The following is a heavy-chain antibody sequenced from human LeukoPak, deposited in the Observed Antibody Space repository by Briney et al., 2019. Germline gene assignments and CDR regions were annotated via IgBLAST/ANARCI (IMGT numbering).Heavy chain of an antibody. D-gene: IGHD6-6*01. J-gene: IGHJ5*02. CDR2: IYPGDSDT. Sequence: GESLKISCKGSGYSFTSYWIGWVRQMPGKGLEWMGIIYPGDSDTRYSPSFQGQVTISADKSISTAYLQWSSLKASDTAMYYCARLGSSPGFGNWFDPWGQGALVTVSS. CDR1: GYSFTSYW. V-gene: IGHV5-51*01. CDR3: ARLGSSPGFGNWFDP.